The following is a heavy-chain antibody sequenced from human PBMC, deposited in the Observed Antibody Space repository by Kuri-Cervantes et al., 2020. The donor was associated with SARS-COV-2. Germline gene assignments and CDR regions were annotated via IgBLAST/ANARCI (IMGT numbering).Heavy chain of an antibody. V-gene: IGHV3-11*06. J-gene: IGHJ4*02. CDR3: ARGRQQLPWNFDY. CDR1: GFTFSDYY. CDR2: ISNSGSYT. Sequence: GESLKISCAGSGFTFSDYYMTWIRQAPGKGLEWVSYISNSGSYTNYADSVKGRFTISRDNAKKSLYLQMSSLGGDDTAVYYCARGRQQLPWNFDYWGQGILVTVSS. D-gene: IGHD6-13*01.